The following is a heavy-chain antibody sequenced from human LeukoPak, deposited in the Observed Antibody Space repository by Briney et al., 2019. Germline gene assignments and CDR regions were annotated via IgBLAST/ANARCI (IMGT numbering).Heavy chain of an antibody. D-gene: IGHD3-16*01. CDR2: FDPEDGET. CDR1: GYALTELS. CDR3: ATVGGVAFDI. V-gene: IGHV1-24*01. J-gene: IGHJ3*02. Sequence: ASVNVSCKVSGYALTELSMHWVRQAPGKGLEWMGGFDPEDGETIYAQKFQGRVTMTEDTSTDTAYMELSSLRSEDTAVYYCATVGGVAFDIWGQGTMVTVSS.